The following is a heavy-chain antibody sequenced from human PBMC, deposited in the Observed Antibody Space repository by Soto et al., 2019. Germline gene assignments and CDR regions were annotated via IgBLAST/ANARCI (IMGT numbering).Heavy chain of an antibody. CDR2: IVVGSGNT. J-gene: IGHJ5*02. D-gene: IGHD6-13*01. Sequence: ASVKVSCKASGFTFTSSAVQWVRQARGQRLEWIGWIVVGSGNTNYAQKFQERVTITRDMSTSTAYMELSSLRSEDTAVYYCAADLGAAAAEYNWFDPWGQGTLVTAPQ. CDR3: AADLGAAAAEYNWFDP. CDR1: GFTFTSSA. V-gene: IGHV1-58*01.